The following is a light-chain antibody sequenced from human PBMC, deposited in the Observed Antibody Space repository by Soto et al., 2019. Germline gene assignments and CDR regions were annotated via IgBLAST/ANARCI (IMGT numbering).Light chain of an antibody. Sequence: EIVMTQSPATLSVSPGERATLSCRASQSISNNLAWYQQKPGQAPRLLISTASTRATGIPARFSGSGSGTEFTLTISSLQSADFAIYYCQQHNNWPLTFGGGTKVEIK. CDR3: QQHNNWPLT. V-gene: IGKV3D-15*01. CDR1: QSISNN. CDR2: TAS. J-gene: IGKJ4*01.